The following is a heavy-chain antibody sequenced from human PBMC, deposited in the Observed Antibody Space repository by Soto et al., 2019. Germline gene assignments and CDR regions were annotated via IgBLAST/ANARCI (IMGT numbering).Heavy chain of an antibody. V-gene: IGHV3-33*01. CDR3: ARGGGVPAAMSYYYYYMDV. CDR2: IWYDGSNK. D-gene: IGHD2-2*01. CDR1: GFTFSSYG. J-gene: IGHJ6*03. Sequence: GESLKISCAASGFTFSSYGMHWVRQAPGKGLEWVAVIWYDGSNKYYADSVKGRFTISRDNSKNTLYLQMNSLRAEDTAVYYCARGGGVPAAMSYYYYYMDVWGKGTTVTVSS.